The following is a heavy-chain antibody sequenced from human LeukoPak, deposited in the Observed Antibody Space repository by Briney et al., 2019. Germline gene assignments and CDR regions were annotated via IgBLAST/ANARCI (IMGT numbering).Heavy chain of an antibody. D-gene: IGHD3-22*01. Sequence: ASVKVSCKASGYTFTGYYMHWVRQATGQGLEWMGRINPNSGGTNYAQKFQGRVTMTRDTSISTAYMELSRMRSDDTAVYYCARDFGYDSSGYYMYYFDYWGQGTLVTVSS. V-gene: IGHV1-2*06. J-gene: IGHJ4*02. CDR1: GYTFTGYY. CDR2: INPNSGGT. CDR3: ARDFGYDSSGYYMYYFDY.